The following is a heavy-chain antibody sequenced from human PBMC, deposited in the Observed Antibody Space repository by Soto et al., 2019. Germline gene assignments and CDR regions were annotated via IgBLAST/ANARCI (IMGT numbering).Heavy chain of an antibody. Sequence: QLQLQESGPGLVKPSEALSLTCSVSGGSISSSSYYWGWIRQPPGKGLEWIGSIYYSGSTYYNPSLTSLVTISIDKSKNQFSLKLSSLTAADTAVYYCARLEGLATISYYFDFWGQGTLVTVSS. V-gene: IGHV4-39*01. CDR1: GGSISSSSYY. J-gene: IGHJ4*02. CDR3: ARLEGLATISYYFDF. CDR2: IYYSGST. D-gene: IGHD3-9*01.